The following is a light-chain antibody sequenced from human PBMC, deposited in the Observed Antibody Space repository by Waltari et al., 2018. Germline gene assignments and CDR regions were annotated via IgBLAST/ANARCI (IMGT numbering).Light chain of an antibody. J-gene: IGLJ2*01. CDR3: SSYISSSTLEL. CDR1: SSDVGGYNY. V-gene: IGLV2-14*03. Sequence: QSALTQPASVSGSPGQAITISCTGTSSDVGGYNYVAWYQQHPSKAPKLMIFDVSNRPSGVSNLFSGYKSGNTASLTISGLQAEDEADYYCSSYISSSTLELFGGGTSLTVL. CDR2: DVS.